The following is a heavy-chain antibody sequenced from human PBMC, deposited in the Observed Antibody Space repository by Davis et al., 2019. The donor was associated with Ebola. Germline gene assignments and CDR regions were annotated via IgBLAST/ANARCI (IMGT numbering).Heavy chain of an antibody. J-gene: IGHJ3*02. CDR1: GGSISSSSYY. D-gene: IGHD2-15*01. CDR2: FSYGDNTH. V-gene: IGHV4-39*01. CDR3: ARPWCSGTYYDAYDI. Sequence: MPSETLSLTCTVSGGSISSSSYYWGWIRQPPGKGLEWVGSFSYGDNTHYYNPSLRSRVTISVDTSRNQFSLKLSSATAADTAVYYCARPWCSGTYYDAYDIWGQGTMVAVSS.